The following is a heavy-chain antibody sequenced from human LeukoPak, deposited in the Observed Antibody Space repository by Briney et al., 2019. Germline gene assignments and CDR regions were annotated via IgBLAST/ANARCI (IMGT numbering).Heavy chain of an antibody. CDR1: GGSISSSSYY. CDR3: ARGDRSGSYPY. V-gene: IGHV4-39*01. Sequence: PSETLSLTCTVSGGSISSSSYYWGWIRQPPGKGLEWIGSIYYSGSTYYNPSLKSRVTISVDTSKNQFSLKLSSVTAADTAVYYCARGDRSGSYPYWGQGTLVTVSS. CDR2: IYYSGST. D-gene: IGHD1-26*01. J-gene: IGHJ4*02.